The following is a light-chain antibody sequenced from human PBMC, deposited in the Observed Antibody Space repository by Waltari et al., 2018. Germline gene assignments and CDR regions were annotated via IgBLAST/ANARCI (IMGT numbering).Light chain of an antibody. V-gene: IGLV3-1*01. CDR2: QAS. J-gene: IGLJ2*01. CDR1: TLGDKY. CDR3: QAWDSSTVV. Sequence: SYALTQPPSVSVSPAQTASITRSGDTLGDKYACWYQQKPRQSPVLVIYQASKRPSGIPERFSGSNAGNTATLTISGTQAMDEADYYCQAWDSSTVVFGGGTKLTVL.